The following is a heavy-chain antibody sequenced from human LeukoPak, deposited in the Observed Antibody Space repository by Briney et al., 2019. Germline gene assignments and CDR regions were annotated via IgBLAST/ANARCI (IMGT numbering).Heavy chain of an antibody. D-gene: IGHD1-26*01. Sequence: GGSLRLSCAASGFTFSSYWMSWVRQAPGKGLEWVSAITGSGSSTYYADSVKGLFTISRDNSKNTIYVQMNSLRAEDTALYYCAKVRWELRGPFFDYWGQGTLVTVSS. CDR1: GFTFSSYW. CDR2: ITGSGSST. J-gene: IGHJ4*02. V-gene: IGHV3-23*01. CDR3: AKVRWELRGPFFDY.